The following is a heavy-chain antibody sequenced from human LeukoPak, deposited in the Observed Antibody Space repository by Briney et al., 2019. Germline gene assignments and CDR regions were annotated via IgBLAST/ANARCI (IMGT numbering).Heavy chain of an antibody. D-gene: IGHD7-27*01. CDR1: GFRLSTYG. Sequence: GGSLRLSCVVSGFRLSTYGMHWVRQAPGKGLEWVSFIRNVGNDKYYAQSVKGRFTISRDDSKNTQYLQMNSLRGEDTAVYYCATDFNWAWNCWGQGTLVTVSS. CDR2: IRNVGNDK. CDR3: ATDFNWAWNC. J-gene: IGHJ4*02. V-gene: IGHV3-30*02.